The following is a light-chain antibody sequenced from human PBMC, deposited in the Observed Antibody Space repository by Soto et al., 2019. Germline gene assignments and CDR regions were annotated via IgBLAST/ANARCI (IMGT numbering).Light chain of an antibody. CDR2: QTS. Sequence: DVQMTKSPASLCASVGDRVTITCQATQDIDNDLNWYRQKPGEPPKLLIYQTSILKTGVPSRFSGDGSGRLFTLTITGVQPDDFGAYFCQHYFSLPLTFGGGTTVE. J-gene: IGKJ4*01. CDR3: QHYFSLPLT. V-gene: IGKV1-33*01. CDR1: QDIDND.